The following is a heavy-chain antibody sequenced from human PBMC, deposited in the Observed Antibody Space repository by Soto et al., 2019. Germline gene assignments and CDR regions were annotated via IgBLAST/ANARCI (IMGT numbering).Heavy chain of an antibody. CDR1: GFTFSSYA. CDR2: INSNGGSK. Sequence: GGSLRLSCAASGFTFSSYAMHWVRQAPGKGLEYVSAINSNGGSKYYANSVKGRFTISRDNSKNTLYLQMRRLRAEEKAVYYCARQGSYSYYFDYWGQGTLVTVSS. D-gene: IGHD3-10*01. V-gene: IGHV3-64*01. J-gene: IGHJ4*02. CDR3: ARQGSYSYYFDY.